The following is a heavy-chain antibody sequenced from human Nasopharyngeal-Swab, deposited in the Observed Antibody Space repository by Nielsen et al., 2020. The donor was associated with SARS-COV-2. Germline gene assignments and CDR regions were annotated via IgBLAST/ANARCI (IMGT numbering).Heavy chain of an antibody. D-gene: IGHD3-3*01. CDR1: GLPFNNYG. CDR2: VDPSGGST. CDR3: VKSNFLDY. V-gene: IGHV3-23*01. Sequence: GESLKISCAASGLPFNNYGMNWVRQAPGEGLEWVSTVDPSGGSTYYADSVRGRFTISRDNSKNALYLQMNSLRVEDTAIYYCVKSNFLDYWGQGAQVTVSS. J-gene: IGHJ4*02.